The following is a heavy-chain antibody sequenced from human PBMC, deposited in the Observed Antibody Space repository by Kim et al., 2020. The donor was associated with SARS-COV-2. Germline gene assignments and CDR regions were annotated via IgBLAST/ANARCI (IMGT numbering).Heavy chain of an antibody. CDR3: ARGSAYGGPFYFDF. CDR1: GFTFSNYG. CDR2: IWYDGSYK. D-gene: IGHD4-17*01. Sequence: GGSLRLSCAASGFTFSNYGMHRVRQAPGKGLEWVALIWYDGSYKYYADSVKSRFTISKDNSKNTLYLQMNSLRAEDTAVYYCARGSAYGGPFYFDFWGQGALVTVSS. V-gene: IGHV3-33*01. J-gene: IGHJ4*02.